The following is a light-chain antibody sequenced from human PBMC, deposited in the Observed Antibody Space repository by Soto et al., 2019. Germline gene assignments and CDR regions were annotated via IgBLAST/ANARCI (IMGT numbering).Light chain of an antibody. J-gene: IGKJ3*01. CDR3: QQSYTTLFT. V-gene: IGKV1-39*01. CDR1: QSIDNY. CDR2: AAS. Sequence: DIQMTQSPSSLSASVGDRVTITCRTSQSIDNYLNWYHQKPGKAHKLLMYAASTLQSGVPSRLSGSGSETDFTLTLSRLQPEDLANYYCQQSYTTLFTFGPGAKVDL.